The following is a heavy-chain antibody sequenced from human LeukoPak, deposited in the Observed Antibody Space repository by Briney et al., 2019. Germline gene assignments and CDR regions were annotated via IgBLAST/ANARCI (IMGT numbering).Heavy chain of an antibody. CDR1: GGSFSGYY. J-gene: IGHJ5*02. V-gene: IGHV4-34*01. Sequence: SETLSLTCAVYGGSFSGYYWSWIRQPPGKGLEWIGEINHSGSTNYNPSLKSRVTISVDTSKNQFSLKLSSVTAADTAVYYCARGKIRQQLKTNWFDPWGQGTLVTVSS. CDR3: ARGKIRQQLKTNWFDP. D-gene: IGHD6-13*01. CDR2: INHSGST.